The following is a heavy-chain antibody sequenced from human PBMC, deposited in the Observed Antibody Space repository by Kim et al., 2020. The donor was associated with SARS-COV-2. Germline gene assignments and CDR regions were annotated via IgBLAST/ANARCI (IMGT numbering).Heavy chain of an antibody. CDR2: INEDGSEI. CDR1: GFTISNSW. CDR3: AMLSGSYPS. D-gene: IGHD1-26*01. Sequence: GGSLRLSCVVSGFTISNSWMNWVRQAPGKGLDWVANINEDGSEIHYVESVKGRFTISRDNAKNSLYLQMNSLRVEDTAVYYCAMLSGSYPSWGQGTLVTVSS. V-gene: IGHV3-7*03. J-gene: IGHJ5*02.